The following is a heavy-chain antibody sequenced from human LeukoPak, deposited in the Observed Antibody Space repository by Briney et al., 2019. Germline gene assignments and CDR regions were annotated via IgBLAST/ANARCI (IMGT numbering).Heavy chain of an antibody. V-gene: IGHV1-69*13. J-gene: IGHJ3*02. CDR1: GGTFSSYA. CDR2: IIPIFGTA. CDR3: ARVQYCSSTSCPRNAFDI. Sequence: SVKVSCKASGGTFSSYAISWVRQAPGQGLEWMGGIIPIFGTANYAQKFQGRVTITADESTSTAYMELSSLRSEDTAVYYCARVQYCSSTSCPRNAFDIWGQGTMVTVSS. D-gene: IGHD2-2*01.